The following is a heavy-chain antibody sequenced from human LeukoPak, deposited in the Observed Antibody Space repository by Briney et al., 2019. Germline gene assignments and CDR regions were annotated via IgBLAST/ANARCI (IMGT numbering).Heavy chain of an antibody. V-gene: IGHV1-3*01. CDR2: INAGNGNT. Sequence: ASVKVSCKASGYTFTSYAMHWVRQAPGQRLEWMGWINAGNGNTKYAQKFLVRVIISRDTSASTAYMELSSLRSEDTAVYYCARTRSGSYSNLFDYWGQGTLVTVSS. CDR3: ARTRSGSYSNLFDY. CDR1: GYTFTSYA. D-gene: IGHD1-26*01. J-gene: IGHJ4*02.